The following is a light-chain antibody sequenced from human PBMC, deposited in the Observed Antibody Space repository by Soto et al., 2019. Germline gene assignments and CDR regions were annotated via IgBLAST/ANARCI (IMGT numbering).Light chain of an antibody. CDR3: QQYYDFRT. J-gene: IGKJ1*01. CDR2: DAS. V-gene: IGKV1-5*01. CDR1: QSISTW. Sequence: IQMTQSPSTLSSTLGDRVTITCRASQSISTWLAWYQQKPGKAPKLLIYDASSLEVGVPSRFSGSGSRTEFTLTISSMKPDDYGTYYCQQYYDFRTFGQGTKVDIK.